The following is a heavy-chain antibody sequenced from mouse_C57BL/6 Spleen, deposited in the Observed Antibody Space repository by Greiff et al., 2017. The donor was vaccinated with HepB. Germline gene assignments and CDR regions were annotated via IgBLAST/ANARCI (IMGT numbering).Heavy chain of an antibody. CDR2: ISSGSSTI. CDR3: ADDYDGAY. J-gene: IGHJ3*01. D-gene: IGHD2-4*01. V-gene: IGHV5-17*01. CDR1: GFTFSDYG. Sequence: EVKLMESGGGLVKPGGSLKLSCAASGFTFSDYGMHWVRQAPEKGLEWVAYISSGSSTIYYADTVKGRFTISRDNAKNTLFLQMTSLRSEDTAMYYCADDYDGAYWGQGTLVTVSA.